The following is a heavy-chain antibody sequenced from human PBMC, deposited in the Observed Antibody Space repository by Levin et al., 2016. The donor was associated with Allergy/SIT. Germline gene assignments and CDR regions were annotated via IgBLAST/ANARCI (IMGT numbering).Heavy chain of an antibody. Sequence: SGPTLVKPTQTLTLTCTFSGFSLSTSGVGVGWIRQPPGKALEWLALIYWDDDKRYSPSLKSRLTITKDTSKNQVVLTMTNMDPVDTATYYCAHELTYYYGSGILKGAYYYYGMDVWGQGTTVTVSS. CDR3: AHELTYYYGSGILKGAYYYYGMDV. CDR1: GFSLSTSGVG. V-gene: IGHV2-5*02. CDR2: IYWDDDK. J-gene: IGHJ6*02. D-gene: IGHD3-10*01.